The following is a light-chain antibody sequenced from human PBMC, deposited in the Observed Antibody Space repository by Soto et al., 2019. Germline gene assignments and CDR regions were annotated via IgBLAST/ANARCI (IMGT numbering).Light chain of an antibody. CDR1: KPVSSIY. Sequence: EIVLTQSPGTLSLSPWERSTLSFRSTKPVSSIYLAWYQHKPGRAPRLLIYGASSRATGIPDRFSGSGSGTDFTLTISRLEPEDFAIYYCQQNDGSTRTFGQGTKVDIK. CDR3: QQNDGSTRT. J-gene: IGKJ1*01. CDR2: GAS. V-gene: IGKV3-20*01.